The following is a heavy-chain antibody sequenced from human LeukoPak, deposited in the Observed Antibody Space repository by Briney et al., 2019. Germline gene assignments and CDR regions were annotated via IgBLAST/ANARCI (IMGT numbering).Heavy chain of an antibody. V-gene: IGHV3-30*02. CDR2: IRYDGSNK. CDR1: GFTFSIYG. CDR3: AKDATYLASGAGFGY. D-gene: IGHD6-19*01. J-gene: IGHJ4*02. Sequence: RGGSLRLSCAPSGFTFSIYGMHWVRQAPGKGLEGVAFIRYDGSNKYYTDSVKGRFTISRENSKNTLYLQVNSLRGEDTAVDYCAKDATYLASGAGFGYWGQGTLVTVSS.